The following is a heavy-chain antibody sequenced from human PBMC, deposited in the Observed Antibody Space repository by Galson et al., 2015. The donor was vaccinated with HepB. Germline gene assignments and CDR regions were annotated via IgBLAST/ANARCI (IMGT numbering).Heavy chain of an antibody. V-gene: IGHV3-74*01. D-gene: IGHD1-1*01. CDR2: INSHVSSS. Sequence: SLRLSCAASGFTFSGHWMHWVRQAPGKGLIWVSRINSHVSSSSYADYVKGRFTLSRDDAKNTLYQQLNSLRAEDTAIYYCARGRPGTFTVLGNWGQGTLVTVSS. CDR1: GFTFSGHW. J-gene: IGHJ4*02. CDR3: ARGRPGTFTVLGN.